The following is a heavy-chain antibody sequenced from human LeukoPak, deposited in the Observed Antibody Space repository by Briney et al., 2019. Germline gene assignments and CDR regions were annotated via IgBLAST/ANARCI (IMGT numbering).Heavy chain of an antibody. J-gene: IGHJ6*03. CDR2: INHSGST. CDR3: AREDWNPPHGYMDV. V-gene: IGHV4-38-2*02. CDR1: GYSISSGYY. Sequence: PSETLSLTCAVSGYSISSGYYWGWIRQPPGKGLEWIGEINHSGSTNYNPSLKSRVTISVDTSKNQFSLKLSSVTAADTAVYYCAREDWNPPHGYMDVWGKGTTVTVSS. D-gene: IGHD1-1*01.